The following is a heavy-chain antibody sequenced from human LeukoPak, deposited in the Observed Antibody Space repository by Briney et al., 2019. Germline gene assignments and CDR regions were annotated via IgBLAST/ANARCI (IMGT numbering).Heavy chain of an antibody. CDR2: ISGSGGST. D-gene: IGHD2-2*02. J-gene: IGHJ4*02. Sequence: PGGSLRLSCAASGFTFSRYAMSWVRQAPGKGLEWVSGISGSGGSTYYGDSVKGRFTISRDNSKNTLYLQMNSLRVEDTAIYYCAKDLKLVVESAAIRGYFDYWGQGTLV. CDR1: GFTFSRYA. CDR3: AKDLKLVVESAAIRGYFDY. V-gene: IGHV3-23*01.